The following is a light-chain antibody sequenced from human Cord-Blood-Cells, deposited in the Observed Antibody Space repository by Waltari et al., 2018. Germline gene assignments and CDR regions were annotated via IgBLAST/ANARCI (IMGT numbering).Light chain of an antibody. V-gene: IGLV2-23*01. CDR3: CSYAGSSTWV. CDR1: SSDVGGYNH. CDR2: DGS. Sequence: QSALTQPASVSGSPGQSITISCTGTSSDVGGYNHVSWYQQHPGKAPKLMIYDGSKRPSGVSSRFSGSKAGNAASLTTAGLQAEDEAYYYCCSYAGSSTWVFGGGTKLTVL. J-gene: IGLJ3*02.